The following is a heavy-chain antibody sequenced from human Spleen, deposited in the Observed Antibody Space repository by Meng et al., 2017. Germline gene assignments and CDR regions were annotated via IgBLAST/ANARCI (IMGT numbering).Heavy chain of an antibody. CDR2: INHSGGT. J-gene: IGHJ4*02. CDR3: ARGLLLAALRN. CDR1: GGSFSGYY. D-gene: IGHD6-6*01. Sequence: HLQQWGAGLVKPSETLCLTCAFYGGSFSGYYWSWIRQPPGKGLEWIGEINHSGGTNYNPSLKSRVTISVDMSKNQFSLKLSSVTAADTAVYYCARGLLLAALRNWGQGTLVTVSS. V-gene: IGHV4-34*01.